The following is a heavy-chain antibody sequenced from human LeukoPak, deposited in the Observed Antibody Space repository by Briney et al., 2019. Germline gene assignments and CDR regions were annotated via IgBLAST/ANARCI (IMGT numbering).Heavy chain of an antibody. J-gene: IGHJ4*02. Sequence: VQPGRSLRLSCAASGFTFSSYGMHWVRQAPGKGLEWVAVIWYDGSNKYYADPVKGRFTISRDNSKNTLYLQMNSLRAEDTAVYYCARAVDYYDSSGYYRGGYFDYWGQGTLVTVSS. CDR2: IWYDGSNK. D-gene: IGHD3-22*01. CDR3: ARAVDYYDSSGYYRGGYFDY. CDR1: GFTFSSYG. V-gene: IGHV3-33*01.